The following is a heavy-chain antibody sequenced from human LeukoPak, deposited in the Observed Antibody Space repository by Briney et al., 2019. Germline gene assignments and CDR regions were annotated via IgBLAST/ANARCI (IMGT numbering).Heavy chain of an antibody. Sequence: PGGSLRLSCAASGYTFSSYSINWVRQAPGKGLEWVSSISVRSNYIYYADSVRGRFRISRDDARDSLYLQMNSLRAEATAVYYCVRLRRNSDTSGFYYYYDFWGQGTLVTVSS. CDR2: ISVRSNYI. J-gene: IGHJ4*02. D-gene: IGHD3-22*01. CDR3: VRLRRNSDTSGFYYYYDF. CDR1: GYTFSSYS. V-gene: IGHV3-21*01.